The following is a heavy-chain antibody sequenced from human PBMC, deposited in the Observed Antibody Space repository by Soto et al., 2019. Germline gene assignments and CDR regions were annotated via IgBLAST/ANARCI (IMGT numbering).Heavy chain of an antibody. Sequence: PWWSLRLSCSASVFSFTTYAMHWCRQAPGKGLEWVAVISDDGSIKYYADSVKGRFTISRDNSKNTFYLQMNSLRGDDTAVYYCAREDGYSSGWYVYWGQGTLVTVSS. CDR1: VFSFTTYA. CDR2: ISDDGSIK. D-gene: IGHD6-19*01. V-gene: IGHV3-30-3*01. CDR3: AREDGYSSGWYVY. J-gene: IGHJ4*02.